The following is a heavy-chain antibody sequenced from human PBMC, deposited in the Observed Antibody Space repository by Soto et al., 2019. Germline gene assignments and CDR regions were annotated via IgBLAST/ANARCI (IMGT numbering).Heavy chain of an antibody. D-gene: IGHD3-22*01. Sequence: SVKVSCKASGGTFSSYAISWVRQAPGQGLEWMGGIIPIFGTANYAQKFQGRVTITADESTSTAYMELSSLRSEDTAVYYCARDRGDYYDSSGYSNWFDPWGQGTLVTVSS. CDR3: ARDRGDYYDSSGYSNWFDP. CDR1: GGTFSSYA. CDR2: IIPIFGTA. V-gene: IGHV1-69*13. J-gene: IGHJ5*02.